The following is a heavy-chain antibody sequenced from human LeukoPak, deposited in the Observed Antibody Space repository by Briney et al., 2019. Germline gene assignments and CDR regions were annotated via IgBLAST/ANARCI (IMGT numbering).Heavy chain of an antibody. CDR3: AKDPRLTAALQNYYYYYMDV. D-gene: IGHD6-13*01. V-gene: IGHV3-23*01. J-gene: IGHJ6*03. CDR1: GFTFSSYG. Sequence: GGSLRLSCAASGFTFSSYGMSWVRQAPGKGLEWVSAISGSGGSTYYADSVKGRFTISRDNSKNTLYLQMNSLRAEDTAVYYCAKDPRLTAALQNYYYYYMDVWGKGTTVTVSS. CDR2: ISGSGGST.